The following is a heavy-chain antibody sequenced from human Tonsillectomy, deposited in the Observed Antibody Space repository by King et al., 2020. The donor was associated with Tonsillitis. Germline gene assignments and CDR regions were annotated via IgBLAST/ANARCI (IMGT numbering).Heavy chain of an antibody. V-gene: IGHV3-20*04. J-gene: IGHJ3*02. Sequence: VQLVESGGGVVRPGGSLRLSCAASGFIFGDFGMSWVRQVPGKGLEWVSDIDWNGDSTGYADSVKGRFTISRDNAKNSLYLQMNSLRAEDTALYYCARDQEESLVRGVRDHAFDIWGQGTMVTVSS. D-gene: IGHD3-10*01. CDR3: ARDQEESLVRGVRDHAFDI. CDR2: IDWNGDST. CDR1: GFIFGDFG.